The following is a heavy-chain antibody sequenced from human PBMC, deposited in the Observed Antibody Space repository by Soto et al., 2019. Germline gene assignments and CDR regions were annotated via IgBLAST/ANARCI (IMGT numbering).Heavy chain of an antibody. V-gene: IGHV4-4*02. D-gene: IGHD2-2*01. Sequence: PSETLSLTCAVSGGSISSSNWWSWVRQPPGKGLEWIGEIYHSGSTNYNPSLKSRLTITKDTSKNQVVLTMTNMDPVDTATYYCAHGLVPAAMEAWFDPWGQGTLVTVSS. CDR3: AHGLVPAAMEAWFDP. CDR1: GGSISSSNW. CDR2: IYHSGST. J-gene: IGHJ5*02.